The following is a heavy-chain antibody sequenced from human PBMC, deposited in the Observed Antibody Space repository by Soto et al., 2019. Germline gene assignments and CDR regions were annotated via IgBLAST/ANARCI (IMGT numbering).Heavy chain of an antibody. Sequence: EVQLVESGGGSVQPGGSLRLSCAASGFTFSSYAMSWVRQAPGKGPEWVSGTSSSGGSTYYADSVKGRFTISRDNFKNSLYLQMNSLRAEDTDLYYCGRDQNGDYFGAFDIWGQGTLVTVSS. CDR3: GRDQNGDYFGAFDI. CDR2: TSSSGGST. J-gene: IGHJ3*02. D-gene: IGHD4-17*01. CDR1: GFTFSSYA. V-gene: IGHV3-23*04.